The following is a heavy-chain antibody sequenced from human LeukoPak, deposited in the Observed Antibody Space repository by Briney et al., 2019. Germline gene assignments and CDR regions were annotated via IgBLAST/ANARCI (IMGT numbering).Heavy chain of an antibody. Sequence: VASVKVSCKASGYTFTTSGISWVRQAPGQGLEWMGWISVYSGNTKYAQKLQGRVTMTTDTSTSTAYMEFRSLRSDDTAVYYCARAGYCSTTSCYEDFYYYYMDAWGKGTPVTVSS. V-gene: IGHV1-18*01. CDR2: ISVYSGNT. D-gene: IGHD2-2*01. CDR1: GYTFTTSG. J-gene: IGHJ6*03. CDR3: ARAGYCSTTSCYEDFYYYYMDA.